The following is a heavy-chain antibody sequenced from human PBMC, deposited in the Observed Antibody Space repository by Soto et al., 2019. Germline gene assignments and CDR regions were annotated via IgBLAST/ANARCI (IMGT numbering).Heavy chain of an antibody. CDR2: IKSKTDGGTT. CDR1: GFTFSNAW. D-gene: IGHD3-10*01. J-gene: IGHJ6*03. Sequence: GGSLRLSCAASGFTFSNAWMSWVRQAPGKGLEWVGRIKSKTDGGTTDYAAPVKGRFTISRDDSKNTLYLQMNSLKTEDTAVYYCTTVTAGSFPYYYYYMDVRGKGTTVTVSS. V-gene: IGHV3-15*01. CDR3: TTVTAGSFPYYYYYMDV.